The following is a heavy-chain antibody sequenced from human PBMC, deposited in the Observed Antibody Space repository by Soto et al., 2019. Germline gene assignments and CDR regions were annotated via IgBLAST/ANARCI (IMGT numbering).Heavy chain of an antibody. CDR2: TYYRSKWYN. V-gene: IGHV6-1*01. CDR1: GDSVSSNSAA. CDR3: AKGGFDIAVAGSHYYYGMDV. D-gene: IGHD6-19*01. J-gene: IGHJ6*02. Sequence: QVQLQQSGPGLVKPSQTLSLTCAISGDSVSSNSAAWNWIRQSPSRGLEWLGRTYYRSKWYNDYEVSVKSRITINPDTSKNQFSLQLNSVTPEDTAVYYCAKGGFDIAVAGSHYYYGMDVWGQGTTVTVSS.